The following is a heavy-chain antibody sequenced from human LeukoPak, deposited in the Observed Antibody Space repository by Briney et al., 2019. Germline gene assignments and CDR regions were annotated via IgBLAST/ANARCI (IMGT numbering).Heavy chain of an antibody. J-gene: IGHJ4*02. CDR1: GFTFSSYG. Sequence: GGTLRLSCAASGFTFSSYGMSWVRQAPGKGLEWVSAISGGGGSTYYADSVKGRFTISRDNSKNTLYLPMNSLRAEDTAVYYCAKSAAPYRSGTYSTEYYFAYWGQGTLVTVSS. CDR2: ISGGGGST. CDR3: AKSAAPYRSGTYSTEYYFAY. V-gene: IGHV3-23*01. D-gene: IGHD3-10*01.